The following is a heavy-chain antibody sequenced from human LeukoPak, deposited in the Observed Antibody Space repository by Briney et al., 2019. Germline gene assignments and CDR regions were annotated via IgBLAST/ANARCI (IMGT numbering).Heavy chain of an antibody. Sequence: SETLSLTCTVSGGSLRSYYWSWIRQPAGKGLEWIGRIYHSGSTNENPSLKSRVTMSVDTSKNQFSLRLSSVTATDTAVYYCARDMGTGMAAAFDLWGQGTLVTVSS. V-gene: IGHV4-4*07. J-gene: IGHJ4*02. CDR1: GGSLRSYY. CDR3: ARDMGTGMAAAFDL. D-gene: IGHD6-13*01. CDR2: IYHSGST.